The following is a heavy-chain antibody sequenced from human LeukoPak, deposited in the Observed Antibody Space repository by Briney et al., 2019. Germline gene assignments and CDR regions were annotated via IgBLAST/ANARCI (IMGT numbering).Heavy chain of an antibody. Sequence: PSQTLSLTCAVSGGSISSGGYSWSWIRQPPGKGLEWIGYIYYSGRTNSNPSLKSRVTISVDTSKNQFSLKLNSVTAADTAVYYCARGIYSSGYYYYFDYWGQGTLVTVSS. J-gene: IGHJ4*02. CDR3: ARGIYSSGYYYYFDY. D-gene: IGHD3-22*01. CDR2: IYYSGRT. CDR1: GGSISSGGYS. V-gene: IGHV4-61*08.